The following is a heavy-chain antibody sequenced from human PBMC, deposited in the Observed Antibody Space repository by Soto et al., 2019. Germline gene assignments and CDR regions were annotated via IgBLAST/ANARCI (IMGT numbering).Heavy chain of an antibody. D-gene: IGHD6-13*01. V-gene: IGHV1-2*04. J-gene: IGHJ4*02. CDR1: GYTFTGYY. Sequence: ASVKVSCKASGYTFTGYYMHWVRQAPGQGLEWMGWINPNSGGTNYAQKFQGWVTMTRDTSISTAYMELSRLRSDDTAVYYCARTYSSSWYYFDYWGQGTLVTVSS. CDR3: ARTYSSSWYYFDY. CDR2: INPNSGGT.